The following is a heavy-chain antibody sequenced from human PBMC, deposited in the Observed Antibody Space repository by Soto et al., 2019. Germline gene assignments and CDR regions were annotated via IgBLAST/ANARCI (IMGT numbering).Heavy chain of an antibody. V-gene: IGHV1-69*02. CDR1: GGTFSSYT. CDR2: IIPILGIA. D-gene: IGHD3-10*01. J-gene: IGHJ4*02. CDR3: ARGGGMGFGELPKN. Sequence: QVQLVQSGAEVKKPGSSVKVSCKASGGTFSSYTISWVRQAPGQGLEWMGRIIPILGIANYAQKFQGRVTIPADESTSTAYMELSSLRSEDTAVYYCARGGGMGFGELPKNWGQGTLVTVSS.